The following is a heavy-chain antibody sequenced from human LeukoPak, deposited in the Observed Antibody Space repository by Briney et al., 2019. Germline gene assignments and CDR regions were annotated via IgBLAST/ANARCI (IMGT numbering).Heavy chain of an antibody. CDR3: ARDGAGTFGVTDNRGTFDY. J-gene: IGHJ4*02. Sequence: PGGSLRLSCAASGFTFSSYGMHWVRQAPGKGLEWVTVVSYDGSNEYYADSVKGRFTISRDNSKNTLYLQMNSLRIEDTAVFYCARDGAGTFGVTDNRGTFDYWGQGTLVTVSS. V-gene: IGHV3-30*04. CDR2: VSYDGSNE. D-gene: IGHD2-21*02. CDR1: GFTFSSYG.